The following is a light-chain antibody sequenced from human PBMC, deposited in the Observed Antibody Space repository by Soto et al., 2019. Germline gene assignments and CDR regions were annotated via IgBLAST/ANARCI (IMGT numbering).Light chain of an antibody. V-gene: IGKV3-20*01. CDR2: GAS. CDR3: QHYGGSPWT. J-gene: IGKJ1*01. Sequence: EIVLTQSPGTLSLSPGERATLSCRASQTIRNIHLAWYQHKSGQAPRLLIFGASTRITAIPDRFSGSGSGTDFNLTISRLEPEDFAVYYCQHYGGSPWTFGQGTKVEIK. CDR1: QTIRNIH.